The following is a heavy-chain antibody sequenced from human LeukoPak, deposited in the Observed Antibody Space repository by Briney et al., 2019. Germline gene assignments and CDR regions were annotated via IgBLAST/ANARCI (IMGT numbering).Heavy chain of an antibody. CDR2: TYYRSRWYT. CDR1: GDSVSSNSAA. D-gene: IGHD1-7*01. Sequence: SQTLSLTCAISGDSVSSNSAAWNWIRQSPSRGLEWLGRTYYRSRWYTDYALSVRCRITIRPDTSGNQFSLQLDSVTPEDTAVYYCARLDANFADFWGQGTLVTVSS. V-gene: IGHV6-1*01. CDR3: ARLDANFADF. J-gene: IGHJ4*02.